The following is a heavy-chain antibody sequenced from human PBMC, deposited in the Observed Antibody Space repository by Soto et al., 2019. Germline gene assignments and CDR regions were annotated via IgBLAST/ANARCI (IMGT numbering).Heavy chain of an antibody. D-gene: IGHD3-16*02. V-gene: IGHV4-59*02. J-gene: IGHJ6*02. CDR1: CGSVSGYY. Sequence: PSETLSLTCTVSCGSVSGYYWSWIRQPPGKGLEWLGYIHYGGTTMYNPSVKSRVTISVDTPRNQFSLKLNSLTAADTAVYYCTRHAVIPKFQYGLDVWGQGTTVTVSS. CDR3: TRHAVIPKFQYGLDV. CDR2: IHYGGTT.